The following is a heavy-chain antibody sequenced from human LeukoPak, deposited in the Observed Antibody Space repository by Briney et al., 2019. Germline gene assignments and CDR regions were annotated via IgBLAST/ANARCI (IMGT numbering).Heavy chain of an antibody. Sequence: SETLSLTCTVSGGSISSYYWSWIRQPPGKGLEWIGYIYYSGSTNYNPSLKSRVTISVDTSKNQFSLKLSSVTAADTAVYYCASPSSGSYWGDFDYWGQGTLVTVSS. V-gene: IGHV4-59*08. CDR1: GGSISSYY. CDR2: IYYSGST. CDR3: ASPSSGSYWGDFDY. D-gene: IGHD1-26*01. J-gene: IGHJ4*02.